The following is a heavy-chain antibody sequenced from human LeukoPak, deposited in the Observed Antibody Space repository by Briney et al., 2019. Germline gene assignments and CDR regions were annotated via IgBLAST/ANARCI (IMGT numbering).Heavy chain of an antibody. V-gene: IGHV3-64*01. CDR1: GFTFSSYA. D-gene: IGHD2-2*02. J-gene: IGHJ4*02. CDR3: ARVRCSRTSGYTFFDY. Sequence: GSLRLSCAASGFTFSSYAMRWVRQAPGKGLEYVSAISSNGGSTYYANSVKGRFTISRDNSKNTLYLQMGSLRAEDMAVYYCARVRCSRTSGYTFFDYWGQGTLVTVSS. CDR2: ISSNGGST.